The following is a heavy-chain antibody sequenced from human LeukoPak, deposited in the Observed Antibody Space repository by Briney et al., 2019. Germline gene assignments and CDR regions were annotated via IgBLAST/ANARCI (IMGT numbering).Heavy chain of an antibody. CDR1: GFTFSSYA. D-gene: IGHD3-3*01. Sequence: GGSLRLSCAASGFTFSSYAMSWVRQAPGKGLEWVSAISGSGGSTYYADSVKGRFTISRDNSKNTLYLQMNSLRAEDTAVYYCAKDRDFWSGRLSPFDYWGQGTLVTVSS. V-gene: IGHV3-23*01. CDR3: AKDRDFWSGRLSPFDY. CDR2: ISGSGGST. J-gene: IGHJ4*02.